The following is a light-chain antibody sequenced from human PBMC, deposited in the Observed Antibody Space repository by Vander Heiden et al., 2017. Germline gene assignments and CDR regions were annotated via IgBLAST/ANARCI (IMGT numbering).Light chain of an antibody. J-gene: IGLJ3*02. Sequence: QSVLTQPPSASGTPGHRASTSCSGRSSNIGSHTGDWYQQYPGAAPKLLIYLDHQRPSGVADRFSGSKSGTAASLAISGLQYEDEADYDCAVRDDNLRAVVFGGGTKLTVL. CDR1: SSNIGSHT. CDR3: AVRDDNLRAVV. CDR2: LDH. V-gene: IGLV1-44*01.